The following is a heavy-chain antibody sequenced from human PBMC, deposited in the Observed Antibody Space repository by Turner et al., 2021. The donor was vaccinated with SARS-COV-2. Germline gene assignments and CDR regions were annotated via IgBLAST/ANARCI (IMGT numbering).Heavy chain of an antibody. CDR2: IYYSWSA. CDR1: GGSISSSSYY. V-gene: IGHV4-39*01. Sequence: QLQLQESGPGLVKPSETLSLTCTVSGGSISSSSYYWGWIRQPPGKGLEWIGNIYYSWSAYYNPSLKSRVTISVYPSKNQFSLKLTSVTAAYTAVYYCARLMDTAMDYYGTDVWGQGTTVTVSS. J-gene: IGHJ6*02. CDR3: ARLMDTAMDYYGTDV. D-gene: IGHD5-18*01.